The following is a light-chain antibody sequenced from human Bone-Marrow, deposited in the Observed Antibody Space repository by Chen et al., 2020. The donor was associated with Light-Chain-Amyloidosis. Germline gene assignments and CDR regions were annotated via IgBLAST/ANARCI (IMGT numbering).Light chain of an antibody. CDR2: KDN. Sequence: SYELTQPPSVSVSPGQTARITCSGDALPKQYVYWFQQKPGQATVLVMYKDNERPSGIPERFSGSSSGTTVTLTISRGQTEDEADYYCQSTDSTATYGVFGGGTQLTVL. CDR3: QSTDSTATYGV. V-gene: IGLV3-25*03. J-gene: IGLJ3*02. CDR1: ALPKQY.